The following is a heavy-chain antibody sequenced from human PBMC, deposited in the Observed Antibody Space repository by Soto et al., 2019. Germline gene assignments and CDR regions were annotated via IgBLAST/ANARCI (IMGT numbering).Heavy chain of an antibody. D-gene: IGHD5-12*01. CDR1: GGTFSSYA. CDR2: IIPIFGTA. J-gene: IGHJ5*02. Sequence: SVKVSCKASGGTFSSYAISWVRQAPGQGLEWMGGIIPIFGTANYAQKFQGRVTITADESASTAYMELSSLRSEDTAVYYCARDLEMATRHNWFDPWGQGTLVTVSS. V-gene: IGHV1-69*13. CDR3: ARDLEMATRHNWFDP.